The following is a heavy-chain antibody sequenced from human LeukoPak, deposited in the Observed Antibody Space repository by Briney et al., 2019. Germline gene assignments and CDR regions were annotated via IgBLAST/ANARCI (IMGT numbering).Heavy chain of an antibody. CDR3: ARDLGGWYGEFDN. Sequence: ASVKVSCKASGYSFTSYGISWVRQAPGQGLEWMGWISGYNGNTNYAQKLQGRITMTTDTSTSAAYMELRSLRSDDTAVYYCARDLGGWYGEFDNWGQGTLVTVSS. D-gene: IGHD6-19*01. CDR1: GYSFTSYG. CDR2: ISGYNGNT. J-gene: IGHJ4*02. V-gene: IGHV1-18*01.